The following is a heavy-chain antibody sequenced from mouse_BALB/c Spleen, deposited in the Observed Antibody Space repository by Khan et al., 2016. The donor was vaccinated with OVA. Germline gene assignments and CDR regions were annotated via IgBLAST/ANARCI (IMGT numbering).Heavy chain of an antibody. CDR1: GYAFTSYW. CDR2: INPSNGRN. Sequence: QVQLQQPGAEPVKPGASLNLSCKASGYAFTSYWMHWVKQRPGQGLEWIGYINPSNGRNDQNEKFKRKATLTVDKSSSTVYMQLSSLTSEESAVYYCGRGGYGSLAYWGQGTLVTVSA. CDR3: GRGGYGSLAY. J-gene: IGHJ3*01. D-gene: IGHD2-10*02. V-gene: IGHV1S81*02.